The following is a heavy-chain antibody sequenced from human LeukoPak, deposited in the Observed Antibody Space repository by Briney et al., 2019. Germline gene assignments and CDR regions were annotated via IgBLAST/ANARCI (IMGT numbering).Heavy chain of an antibody. CDR1: GFTFDDYA. CDR3: ARDLAFVVVEAFDI. V-gene: IGHV3-20*04. D-gene: IGHD2-2*01. Sequence: GGSLRLSCAGSGFTFDDYAMHWVRLAPGKGLYWVSGSVKGRFTISRDNAKNSLYLQMNSLRAEDTAVYYCARDLAFVVVEAFDIWGQGTMVTVSS. J-gene: IGHJ3*02.